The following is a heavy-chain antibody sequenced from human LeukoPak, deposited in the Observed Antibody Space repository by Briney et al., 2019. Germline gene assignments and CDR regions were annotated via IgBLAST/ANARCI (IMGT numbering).Heavy chain of an antibody. Sequence: GESLKISCKGSGYSFTSDWIAWVRQMPGKGLEWMGIIHPGDSDTRYSPSFQGQVTISADKSISTAYLQWSSLKASDTAMYYCARTAEVVPAATDAYYYYYMDVWGKGTTVTVSS. CDR3: ARTAEVVPAATDAYYYYYMDV. CDR1: GYSFTSDW. CDR2: IHPGDSDT. V-gene: IGHV5-51*01. J-gene: IGHJ6*03. D-gene: IGHD2-2*01.